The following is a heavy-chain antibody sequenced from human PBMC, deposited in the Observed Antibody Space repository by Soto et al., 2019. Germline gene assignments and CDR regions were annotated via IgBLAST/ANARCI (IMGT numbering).Heavy chain of an antibody. V-gene: IGHV1-46*01. J-gene: IGHJ6*02. CDR3: ARDWFVSYSGSYYYGMDV. D-gene: IGHD1-26*01. Sequence: ASVKVSFKASGYTFTSYYMHWVRQAPGQGLEWMGIINPSGGSTSYAQKFQGRVTMTRDTSTSTVYMELSSLRSEDTAVYYCARDWFVSYSGSYYYGMDVWGQGTTVTVSS. CDR2: INPSGGST. CDR1: GYTFTSYY.